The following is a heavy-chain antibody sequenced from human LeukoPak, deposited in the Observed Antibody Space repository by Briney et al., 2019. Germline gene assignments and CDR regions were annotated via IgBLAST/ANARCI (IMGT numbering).Heavy chain of an antibody. CDR1: EYTFTSYD. CDR3: ARRNTIMVAGLDY. V-gene: IGHV1-8*01. J-gene: IGHJ4*02. D-gene: IGHD5-24*01. CDR2: MNPNSGNT. Sequence: ASVKVSCKASEYTFTSYDINWVRQATGQGLEWMGWMNPNSGNTGYAQKFQGRVTMTRNTSISTAFMELGSLRSEDTAVYYCARRNTIMVAGLDYWGQGTLVTVSS.